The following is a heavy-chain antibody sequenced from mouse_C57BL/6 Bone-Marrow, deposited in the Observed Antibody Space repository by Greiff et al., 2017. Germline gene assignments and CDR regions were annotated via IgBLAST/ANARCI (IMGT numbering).Heavy chain of an antibody. CDR3: TRGPFYGSSPAWFAY. D-gene: IGHD1-1*01. J-gene: IGHJ3*01. V-gene: IGHV1-15*01. Sequence: QVQLKQSGAELVRPGASVTLSCKASGFTFTDYDMHWVKQTPVHGLEWIGAIDPETGGTAYNQKFKGKAILTADTSSSTAYMELRSLTSEDSAVYYCTRGPFYGSSPAWFAYWGQGTLVTVSA. CDR1: GFTFTDYD. CDR2: IDPETGGT.